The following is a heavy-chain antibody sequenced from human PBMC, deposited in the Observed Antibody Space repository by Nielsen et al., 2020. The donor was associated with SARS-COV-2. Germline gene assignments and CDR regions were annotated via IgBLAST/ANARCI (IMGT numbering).Heavy chain of an antibody. D-gene: IGHD5-12*01. J-gene: IGHJ4*02. CDR1: GFTFSSYA. Sequence: GESLKISCAASGFTFSSYAMSWVRQAPGKGLEWVSAISGSGGSTYYADSVKGRFTISRDNAKNSLYLQMNSLRAEDTAVYYCARDSGSGYDFDYWGQGTLVTVSS. V-gene: IGHV3-23*01. CDR3: ARDSGSGYDFDY. CDR2: ISGSGGST.